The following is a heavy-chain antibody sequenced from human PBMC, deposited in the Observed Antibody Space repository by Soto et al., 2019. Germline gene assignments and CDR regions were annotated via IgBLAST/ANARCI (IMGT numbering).Heavy chain of an antibody. CDR1: GFTFSTYW. CDR3: VRGGNFFVY. Sequence: ESGGGLVQPGGSLRLSCAASGFTFSTYWMTWVRRPPGKGLEWVANLDQDGSERYYVDSVRGRFTISRDNAKNSLYLQMNSLRAEDTAVYYCVRGGNFFVYWGQGTLVTVSP. J-gene: IGHJ4*02. V-gene: IGHV3-7*01. D-gene: IGHD3-16*01. CDR2: LDQDGSER.